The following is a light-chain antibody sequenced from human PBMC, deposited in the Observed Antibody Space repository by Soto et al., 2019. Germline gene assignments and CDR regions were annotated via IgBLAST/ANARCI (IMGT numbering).Light chain of an antibody. CDR1: SCRFGSYNY. V-gene: IGLV2-14*01. J-gene: IGLJ1*01. Sequence: QSVFTRFAALSGSSGPSVPRAWQGCSCRFGSYNYVSWYQQHPGKAPKLMIYEVSKRPSGVSNRFSGYKSGNTASLTISGLQAEDEADYYCSSYTSSSTLGVFGTGTKVTVL. CDR2: EVS. CDR3: SSYTSSSTLGV.